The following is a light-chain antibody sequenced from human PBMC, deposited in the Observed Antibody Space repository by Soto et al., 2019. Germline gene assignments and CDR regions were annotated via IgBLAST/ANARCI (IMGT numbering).Light chain of an antibody. V-gene: IGKV1-5*01. CDR1: QSIGSS. CDR3: QQYNGYSRT. Sequence: DSQMTQSPSTLSASVGDRVTITCRASQSIGSSLAWYQQKPGKAPKLLIFDASSLERGVPSRFSGSGSGTAFTLTIRSLQPDDFSTYYCQQYNGYSRTFGQGTKVDIK. J-gene: IGKJ1*01. CDR2: DAS.